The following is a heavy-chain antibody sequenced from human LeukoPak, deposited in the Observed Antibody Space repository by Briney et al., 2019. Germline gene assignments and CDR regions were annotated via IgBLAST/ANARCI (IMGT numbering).Heavy chain of an antibody. J-gene: IGHJ4*02. D-gene: IGHD3-9*01. V-gene: IGHV3-30*04. Sequence: GGSLRLSCAASGFTFSSYAMHWVRPAPGKGLEWVAVISYVGSNKYYTNSVKGRFTISRDNSRNTLYLQMNSLRAEDTAVYYCARGYFQRPLDYWGQGTLVTVSS. CDR3: ARGYFQRPLDY. CDR1: GFTFSSYA. CDR2: ISYVGSNK.